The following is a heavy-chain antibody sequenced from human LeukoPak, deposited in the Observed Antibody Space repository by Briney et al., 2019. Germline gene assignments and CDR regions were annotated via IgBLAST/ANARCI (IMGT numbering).Heavy chain of an antibody. Sequence: GRSLRLSCAASGFTFSSYAMSWVRQAPGRGLEWVSAISGSGGSTYYADSVNGRFTISRDNSKNTLYLQMNSLRAEDTAVYYCVSPKYSSAWFFDYWGQGTLVTVSS. V-gene: IGHV3-23*01. CDR3: VSPKYSSAWFFDY. D-gene: IGHD6-19*01. CDR2: ISGSGGST. CDR1: GFTFSSYA. J-gene: IGHJ4*02.